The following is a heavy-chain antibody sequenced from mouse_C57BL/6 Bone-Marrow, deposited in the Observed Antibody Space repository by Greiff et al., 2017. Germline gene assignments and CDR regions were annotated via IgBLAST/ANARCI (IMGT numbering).Heavy chain of an antibody. D-gene: IGHD1-1*01. CDR2: IDPSDSYT. CDR1: GYTFTSYW. J-gene: IGHJ3*01. V-gene: IGHV1-69*01. Sequence: QVQLQQSGAELVMPGASVKLSCKASGYTFTSYWMHWVKQRPGQGLEWIGEIDPSDSYTNYNQKFKGKSTLTVDKSSSTAYMQLSSLTSEDSAVYYCARNYGTWFAYWGQGTLVTVSA. CDR3: ARNYGTWFAY.